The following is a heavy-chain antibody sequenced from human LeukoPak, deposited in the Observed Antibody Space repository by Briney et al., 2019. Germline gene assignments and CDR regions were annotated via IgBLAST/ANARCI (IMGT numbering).Heavy chain of an antibody. CDR3: ARERESIAAAGTDYYYGMDV. V-gene: IGHV6-1*01. Sequence: SQTLSLTCAISGDSVSSNSAAWNWIRQSPSRGLEWLGRTYYRSKWYNDYAVSVKSRITINPDTSKNQFSLQLNSVTPEDTAVYYCARERESIAAAGTDYYYGMDVWGRGTTVTVSS. D-gene: IGHD6-13*01. J-gene: IGHJ6*02. CDR1: GDSVSSNSAA. CDR2: TYYRSKWYN.